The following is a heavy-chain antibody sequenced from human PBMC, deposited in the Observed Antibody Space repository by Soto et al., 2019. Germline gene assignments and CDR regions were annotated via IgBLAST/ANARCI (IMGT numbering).Heavy chain of an antibody. J-gene: IGHJ3*02. CDR1: GGTFSSYT. V-gene: IGHV1-69*02. CDR2: IIPILGIA. CDR3: ASPAGIFPPDAFDI. D-gene: IGHD6-19*01. Sequence: SVKVSCKASGGTFSSYTISWVRQAPGQGLEWMGRIIPILGIANYAQKFQGRVTITADKSTSTAYMELSSLRSEDTAVYYCASPAGIFPPDAFDIWGQGTMVTVSS.